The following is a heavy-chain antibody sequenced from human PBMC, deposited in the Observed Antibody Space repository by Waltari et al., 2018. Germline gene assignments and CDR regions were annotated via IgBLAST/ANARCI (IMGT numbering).Heavy chain of an antibody. D-gene: IGHD3-16*02. V-gene: IGHV3-53*01. CDR2: IYSDGNI. CDR1: GLSVMDTY. J-gene: IGHJ6*02. CDR3: ARLSDPNKYYYGMDV. Sequence: EVQLVQSGGGLLPPGGSMRLSCADSGLSVMDTYMSWVRQAPGKGLEWVSVIYSDGNIKYGDSVKDRFTLSRDNSKNTLFRQMNSVRSEDTAVYYCARLSDPNKYYYGMDVWGQGTTVTVSS.